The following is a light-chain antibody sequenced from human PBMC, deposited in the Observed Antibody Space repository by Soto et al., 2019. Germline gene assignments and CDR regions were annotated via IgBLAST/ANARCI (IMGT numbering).Light chain of an antibody. Sequence: EIVLTQSPGTLSLSPGERATLSCRASQSVSNNYLAWYQQKPGQPPKLLIHWASNREFGVPDRISGSGSGTDFTLTISSLQTEDVAVYYCQQYYETPWTFGQGTKVEIK. CDR1: QSVSNNY. J-gene: IGKJ1*01. V-gene: IGKV4-1*01. CDR2: WAS. CDR3: QQYYETPWT.